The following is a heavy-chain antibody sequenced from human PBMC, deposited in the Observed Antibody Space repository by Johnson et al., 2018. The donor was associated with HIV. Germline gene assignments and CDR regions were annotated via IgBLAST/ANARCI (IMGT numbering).Heavy chain of an antibody. J-gene: IGHJ3*02. CDR3: VRACRDGYTCDAFDI. V-gene: IGHV3-66*01. D-gene: IGHD5-24*01. CDR2: ISSGGDT. Sequence: EVLLLESGGGLVQPGGSLTLSCAAPGFSVSSYYMTWVRQAPGKGLDWVSVISSGGDTYYADSVRGRFSISRDNSKNTLYLQMNRLRAEDTAVYYCVRACRDGYTCDAFDIWGQGTMVTVSS. CDR1: GFSVSSYY.